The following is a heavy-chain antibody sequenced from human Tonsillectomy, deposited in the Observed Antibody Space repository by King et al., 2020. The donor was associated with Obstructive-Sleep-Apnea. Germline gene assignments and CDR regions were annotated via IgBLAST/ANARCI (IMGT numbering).Heavy chain of an antibody. V-gene: IGHV4-59*08. J-gene: IGHJ5*02. D-gene: IGHD6-6*01. CDR1: GGSISDFY. Sequence: VQLVESGPGLVKPSETLSLACTVSGGSISDFYWSWIRQPPGKGLEWIGYIYYTGSTNYNPSLKSRVTISVDTSKNQFSLKLSSVTAADTAVYYCARGARGRESIVVRRPGYNWFDPWGQGTLVTVSS. CDR2: IYYTGST. CDR3: ARGARGRESIVVRRPGYNWFDP.